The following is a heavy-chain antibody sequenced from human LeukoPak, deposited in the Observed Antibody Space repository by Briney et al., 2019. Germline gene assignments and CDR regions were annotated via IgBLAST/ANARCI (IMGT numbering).Heavy chain of an antibody. CDR2: ISGSGGST. CDR3: AKISSGYCTNGVCYIFDY. Sequence: PGGTLRLSCAASGFTFSSYGMSWVRQAPGKGLEWVSAISGSGGSTYYADSVKGRFTISRDNSKNTLYLQMNSLRAEDTAVYYCAKISSGYCTNGVCYIFDYWGQGTLVTVSS. J-gene: IGHJ4*02. CDR1: GFTFSSYG. D-gene: IGHD2-8*01. V-gene: IGHV3-23*01.